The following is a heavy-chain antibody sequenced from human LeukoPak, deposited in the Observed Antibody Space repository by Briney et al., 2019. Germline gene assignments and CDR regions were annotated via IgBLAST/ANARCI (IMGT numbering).Heavy chain of an antibody. V-gene: IGHV4-39*07. CDR2: IYYSGST. Sequence: PSETLSLTCTVSGGSISSSSYFWGWIRQPPGKGLEWIGSIYYSGSTYYNPSLKGRVTMSVDTSKNQFSLKLSSVTAADTAVYYCARDDRVGAILGYMDVWGKGTTVTVSS. D-gene: IGHD1-26*01. CDR1: GGSISSSSYF. J-gene: IGHJ6*03. CDR3: ARDDRVGAILGYMDV.